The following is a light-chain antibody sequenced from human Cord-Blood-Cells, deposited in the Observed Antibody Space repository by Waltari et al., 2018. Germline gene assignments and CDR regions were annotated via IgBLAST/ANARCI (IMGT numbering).Light chain of an antibody. J-gene: IGLJ3*02. CDR2: DVS. CDR1: SSDVGGYKY. CDR3: SSYTSSSTWV. V-gene: IGLV2-14*01. Sequence: QSALTQPASVSGSPGQSITISRPGTSSDVGGYKYVSWYHQHPGKAPKLMIYDVSKRPSGVSNRFSGSKSGNTASLTISGLQAEDEADYYCSSYTSSSTWVFGGGTKLTVL.